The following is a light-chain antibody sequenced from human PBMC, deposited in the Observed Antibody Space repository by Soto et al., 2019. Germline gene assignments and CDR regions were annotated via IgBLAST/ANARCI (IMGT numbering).Light chain of an antibody. CDR3: SSYTGSSTPLV. J-gene: IGLJ2*01. Sequence: QSVLTQPASVSGSPGQSITISCTGTSSDVGGYNYVSWYQQHPGKAPKLMIYDVSNRPSGVSNRFSGSKSGNTASLTTSGLQAEDEADYYCSSYTGSSTPLVFGGGTKLTVL. V-gene: IGLV2-14*01. CDR1: SSDVGGYNY. CDR2: DVS.